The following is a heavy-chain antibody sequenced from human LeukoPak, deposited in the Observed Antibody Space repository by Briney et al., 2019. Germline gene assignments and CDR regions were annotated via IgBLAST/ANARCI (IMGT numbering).Heavy chain of an antibody. CDR3: ARDGGSYCGYDAFDI. D-gene: IGHD1-26*01. CDR1: GFTFSSYS. Sequence: PGGSLRLSCAASGFTFSSYSMNWVRQAPGKGLEWVSSISSSSSYIYYADSVKGRFTISRDNAKNSLYLQMNSLRAEDTAVYYCARDGGSYCGYDAFDIWGQGTMVTVSS. CDR2: ISSSSSYI. V-gene: IGHV3-21*01. J-gene: IGHJ3*02.